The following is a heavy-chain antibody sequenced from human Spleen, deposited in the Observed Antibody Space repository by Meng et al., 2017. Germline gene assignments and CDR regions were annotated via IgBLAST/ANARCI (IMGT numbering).Heavy chain of an antibody. CDR3: ARVVGSGYYYYSDY. CDR1: GYSISSGYY. D-gene: IGHD3-22*01. CDR2: IYHSGST. V-gene: IGHV4-38-2*01. Sequence: SETLSLTCAVSGYSISSGYYWGWIRQPPGKGLEWIGSIYHSGSTYYNPSLKSRVTISVDTSKNQFSLKLSSVTAADTAVYYCARVVGSGYYYYSDYWGQGTLVTVSS. J-gene: IGHJ4*02.